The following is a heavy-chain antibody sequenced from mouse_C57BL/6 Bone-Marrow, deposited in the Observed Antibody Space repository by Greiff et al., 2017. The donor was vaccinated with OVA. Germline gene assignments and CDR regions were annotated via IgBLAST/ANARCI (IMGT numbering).Heavy chain of an antibody. Sequence: VKLMESGPGLVQPSQSLSITCTVSGFSLTSYGVHWVRQPPGKGLEWLGVIWSGGSTDYNAAFISRLSISKDNSKSQVFFKMNSLQADDTAIYYCAKGGTTDYFDYWGQGTTLTVSS. CDR1: GFSLTSYG. V-gene: IGHV2-4*01. CDR2: IWSGGST. D-gene: IGHD1-1*01. J-gene: IGHJ2*01. CDR3: AKGGTTDYFDY.